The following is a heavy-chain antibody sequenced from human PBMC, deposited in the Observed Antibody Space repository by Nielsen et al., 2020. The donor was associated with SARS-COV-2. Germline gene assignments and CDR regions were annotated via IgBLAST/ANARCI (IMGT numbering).Heavy chain of an antibody. CDR3: ARLSSSSSWYDPYYYYGMDV. CDR2: ISSSSSTI. CDR1: GFTFSSYN. V-gene: IGHV3-48*02. Sequence: GGSLRLSCAASGFTFSSYNMNWVRQAPGKGLEWVSYISSSSSTIYYTDSVKGRFTITRDNYKNSLYLQMHSLRDEDTAVYYCARLSSSSSWYDPYYYYGMDVWGQGTTFTVSS. J-gene: IGHJ6*02. D-gene: IGHD6-13*01.